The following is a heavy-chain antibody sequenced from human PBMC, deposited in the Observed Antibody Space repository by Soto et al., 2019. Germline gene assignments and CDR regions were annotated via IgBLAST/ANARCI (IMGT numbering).Heavy chain of an antibody. CDR1: GLSLTTSGGG. J-gene: IGHJ5*01. V-gene: IGHV2-5*01. D-gene: IGHD2-2*02. CDR2: IFWNDDE. CDR3: GNTRYLSDS. Sequence: DPGQTLVNHTPTLTLTCTFSGLSLTTSGGGVGWIRQPPGKALEWLALIFWNDDERYSPSLKSRLAITKDTSKNQVVLTRTNMDPVDTVFYYCGNTRYLSDSLG.